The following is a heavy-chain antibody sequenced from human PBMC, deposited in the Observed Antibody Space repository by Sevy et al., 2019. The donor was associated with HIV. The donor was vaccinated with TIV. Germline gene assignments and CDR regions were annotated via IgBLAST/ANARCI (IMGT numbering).Heavy chain of an antibody. D-gene: IGHD6-13*01. Sequence: GGSLRLSCAASGFTFSSYSMNWVRQAPGKGLEWVSSISSSSSYIYYADSVKGRFTISRDNAKNSLYLQRNSLRAEDTAVYYCARARDIAAAVNFDYWGQGTLVTVSS. J-gene: IGHJ4*02. CDR2: ISSSSSYI. CDR1: GFTFSSYS. CDR3: ARARDIAAAVNFDY. V-gene: IGHV3-21*01.